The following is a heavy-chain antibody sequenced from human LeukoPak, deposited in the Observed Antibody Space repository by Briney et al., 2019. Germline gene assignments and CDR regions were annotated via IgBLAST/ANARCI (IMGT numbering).Heavy chain of an antibody. CDR2: IWYDGSNK. J-gene: IGHJ4*02. CDR3: AKDPFYSNYGEDFDY. V-gene: IGHV3-33*06. D-gene: IGHD4-11*01. Sequence: GGSLRLSCAASGFTFSSYGMHWVRQAPGKGLEWVAIIWYDGSNKYYADSVKGRFTISRDNSNNTLYLQMNSLRAEDTAVYYCAKDPFYSNYGEDFDYWGQGTLVTVSS. CDR1: GFTFSSYG.